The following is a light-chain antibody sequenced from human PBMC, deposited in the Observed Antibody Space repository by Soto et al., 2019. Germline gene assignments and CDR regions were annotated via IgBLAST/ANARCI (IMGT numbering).Light chain of an antibody. CDR1: QSVSTNF. CDR2: GAS. Sequence: EIVLTQSPGTLSLSPGEGATLSCRASQSVSTNFFAWYQQKPGQAPRLLIYGASTSATGIPDRFSGSGSGTDVTLTISRLEPEDFAVYYGQQYVRTSCTFGQGTKVEIK. CDR3: QQYVRTSCT. J-gene: IGKJ1*01. V-gene: IGKV3-20*01.